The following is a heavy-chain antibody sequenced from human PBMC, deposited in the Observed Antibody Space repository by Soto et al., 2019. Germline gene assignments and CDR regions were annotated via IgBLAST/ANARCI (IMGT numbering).Heavy chain of an antibody. CDR3: ARVTGDRYYYYYMDV. D-gene: IGHD7-27*01. CDR2: ISYDGTKT. V-gene: IGHV3-33*05. CDR1: GFTFSNYD. Sequence: QLQLVESGGGVVQPGRSLRLSYAASGFTFSNYDMHWVRQAPGKGLEWVAGISYDGTKTYYADSVTGRFTVSRDNSKNTLYLQMNSLRVEDTAVYYCARVTGDRYYYYYMDVWGKGTTVTVSS. J-gene: IGHJ6*03.